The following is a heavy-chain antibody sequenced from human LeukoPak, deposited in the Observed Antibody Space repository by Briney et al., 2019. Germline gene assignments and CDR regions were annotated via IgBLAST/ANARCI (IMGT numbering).Heavy chain of an antibody. CDR2: FDPEDGET. J-gene: IGHJ4*02. Sequence: GASLKVSCEVSGYTLTELSMHWVRQAPGKGLEWLGGFDPEDGETIYAQKFQGRVTMTEDTSKDTAYMELSSLRSEDTAVYYCATDRDSTAMGPGYFDYWGQGTLVTVSS. CDR1: GYTLTELS. V-gene: IGHV1-24*01. D-gene: IGHD5-18*01. CDR3: ATDRDSTAMGPGYFDY.